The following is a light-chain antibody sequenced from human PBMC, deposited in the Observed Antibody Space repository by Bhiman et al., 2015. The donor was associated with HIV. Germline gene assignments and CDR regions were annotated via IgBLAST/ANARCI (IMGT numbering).Light chain of an antibody. J-gene: IGLJ1*01. CDR2: GNS. CDR1: SPNIGAGYD. Sequence: QSVLTQPPSVSGAPGQRVTISCTGGSPNIGAGYDVHWYKHLPGMAPQLLIYGNSNRFSGVSDRVSGSKSGTSASLAITGLRADDEADYDISLSRYVFGTGSKVTVL. CDR3: SLSRYV. V-gene: IGLV1-40*01.